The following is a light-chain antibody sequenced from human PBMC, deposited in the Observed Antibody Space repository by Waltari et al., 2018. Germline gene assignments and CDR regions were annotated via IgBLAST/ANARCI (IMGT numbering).Light chain of an antibody. CDR1: QSISSY. J-gene: IGKJ3*01. V-gene: IGKV1-39*01. CDR3: QQSYRPYT. CDR2: AAS. Sequence: DIQMTQSPSSLSASIGDRVNITCRAGQSISSYLTCYQQKPWKAPQLLIYAASSLQSGVPSRFSGSGSGTDFTLTISSLQPEDFATYYCQQSYRPYTFRPGTKLDTK.